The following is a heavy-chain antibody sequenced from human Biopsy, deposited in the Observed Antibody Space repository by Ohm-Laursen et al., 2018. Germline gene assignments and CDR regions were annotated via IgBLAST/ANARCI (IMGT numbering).Heavy chain of an antibody. CDR2: ITSTGRTV. V-gene: IGHV3-11*01. CDR3: ARELGNGMDV. Sequence: LRLSCAASGFTFSDYYMNWIRQAPGKGLEWVSFITSTGRTVYADSVKGRFTISRDNADNSLHLQMKSLRAEDTAVYYCARELGNGMDVWGQGTPVTVSS. J-gene: IGHJ6*02. CDR1: GFTFSDYY.